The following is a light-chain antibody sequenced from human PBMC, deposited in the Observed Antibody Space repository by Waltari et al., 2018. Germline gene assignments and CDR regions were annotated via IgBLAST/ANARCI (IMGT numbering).Light chain of an antibody. Sequence: EVLMTQSPATLSVSPAEGATLSCWASRSVRNNVACIQQTPGQAPRLLIYGASTRATGIPARFSGSGAGTDFSLTISGLQSEDFAVYYCQQYSDGYTFGQGTKLEIK. J-gene: IGKJ2*01. CDR2: GAS. CDR1: RSVRNN. V-gene: IGKV3-15*01. CDR3: QQYSDGYT.